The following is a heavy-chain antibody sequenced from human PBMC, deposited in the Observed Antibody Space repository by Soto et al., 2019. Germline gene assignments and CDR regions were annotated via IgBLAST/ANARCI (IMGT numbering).Heavy chain of an antibody. CDR2: INAGNSNT. J-gene: IGHJ4*02. CDR1: GYTFTSYA. V-gene: IGHV1-3*01. D-gene: IGHD6-19*01. CDR3: ARGLVLGPFSSG. Sequence: ASVKVSCKASGYTFTSYAMHWVRQAPGQRLEWMGWINAGNSNTKYSQKFQGRVTITRDTSASTAYMELSSLRSEDTAVYYCARGLVLGPFSSGWGQGTLVTVSS.